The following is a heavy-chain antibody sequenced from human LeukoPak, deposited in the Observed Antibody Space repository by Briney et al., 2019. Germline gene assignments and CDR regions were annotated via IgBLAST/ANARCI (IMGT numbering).Heavy chain of an antibody. CDR3: ARGPDYYDSSGRFDY. CDR1: GFTFSSYG. Sequence: GGSLRLSCAASGFTFSSYGMHWVRQAQGKGLEWVAVIWYDGSHKYYADTVKGRFTISRDNSKNTLYLQMNSLRAEDTAVYYCARGPDYYDSSGRFDYWGQGTLVTVSS. J-gene: IGHJ4*02. V-gene: IGHV3-33*01. CDR2: IWYDGSHK. D-gene: IGHD3-22*01.